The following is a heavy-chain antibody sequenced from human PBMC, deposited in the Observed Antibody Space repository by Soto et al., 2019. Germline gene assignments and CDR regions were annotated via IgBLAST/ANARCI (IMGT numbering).Heavy chain of an antibody. Sequence: PAETLSLTGTVSGGSISSYYWSWIRQPPGRGLECIGYIYYSGGTNYTPSLKSRVTVSVATSKNQLSLKLSSVTAADAAVYYCARSDTSGYSPFDYWGQGTLVTVSS. CDR1: GGSISSYY. J-gene: IGHJ4*02. CDR2: IYYSGGT. CDR3: ARSDTSGYSPFDY. D-gene: IGHD3-22*01. V-gene: IGHV4-59*03.